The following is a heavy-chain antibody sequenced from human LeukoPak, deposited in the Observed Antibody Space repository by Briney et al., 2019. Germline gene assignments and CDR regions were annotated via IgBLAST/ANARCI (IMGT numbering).Heavy chain of an antibody. CDR3: ARDGGPTRPFDI. CDR1: GYSISSGYY. J-gene: IGHJ3*02. CDR2: IYHSGST. D-gene: IGHD2-15*01. V-gene: IGHV4-38-2*02. Sequence: SETLSLTCTVPGYSISSGYYWGWIRQPPGKGLEWIGSIYHSGSTYYNPSLKSRVTISVDTSKNQFSLKLSSVTAADTAVYYCARDGGPTRPFDIWGQGTMVTVSS.